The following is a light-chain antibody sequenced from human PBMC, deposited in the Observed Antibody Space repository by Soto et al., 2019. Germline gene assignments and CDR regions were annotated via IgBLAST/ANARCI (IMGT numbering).Light chain of an antibody. CDR3: SSYAGSNNFVV. V-gene: IGLV2-8*01. Sequence: QSALTQPPSASGSPGQSVTISCTGTSSDVGGYNYVSWYQQHPGKAPKLMIYEVSKRTSGVHDRFSGSKSGNTASLTVSGLQAEDEADYYCSSYAGSNNFVVFGGGTKLTVL. J-gene: IGLJ2*01. CDR1: SSDVGGYNY. CDR2: EVS.